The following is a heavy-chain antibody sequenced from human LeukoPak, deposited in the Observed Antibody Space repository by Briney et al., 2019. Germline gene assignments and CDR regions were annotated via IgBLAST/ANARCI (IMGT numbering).Heavy chain of an antibody. CDR3: ARPLLRYFDTHAFDI. CDR1: GESFTDYW. CDR2: IYPGDSDT. J-gene: IGHJ3*02. D-gene: IGHD3-9*01. Sequence: RGESLKISCTGSGESFTDYWIGWVRQMRGKGLVWMGIIYPGDSDTRYSPSFHGQVTMSVDKSINTAYLQWSSLKASDTAVYYCARPLLRYFDTHAFDIWGQGTMVTVSS. V-gene: IGHV5-51*01.